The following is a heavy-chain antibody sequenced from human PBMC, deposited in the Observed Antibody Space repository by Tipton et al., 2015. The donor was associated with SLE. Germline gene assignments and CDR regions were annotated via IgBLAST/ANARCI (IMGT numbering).Heavy chain of an antibody. CDR1: GGPISSSSYY. Sequence: TLSLTCTVSGGPISSSSYYWGWIRQPPGEGLEWIGTIFYRGSTYYNPSLKSRVTISVDTSKNQFSLKLSSVTAADTAVYYCATEGGYCSTTFCSRAFDIWGRGTMVTVSS. V-gene: IGHV4-39*07. D-gene: IGHD2-2*01. J-gene: IGHJ3*02. CDR2: IFYRGST. CDR3: ATEGGYCSTTFCSRAFDI.